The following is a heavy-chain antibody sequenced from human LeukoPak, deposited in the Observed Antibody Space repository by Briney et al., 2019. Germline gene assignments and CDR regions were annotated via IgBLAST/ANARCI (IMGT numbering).Heavy chain of an antibody. D-gene: IGHD3-16*01. CDR2: INPNSGGT. CDR1: GYTFTGYY. J-gene: IGHJ4*02. Sequence: ASVKVSCKASGYTFTGYYMHWVRQAPGQGLEWMGWINPNSGGTNYAQKFQGRVTMTRDTSISTAYMELSRLRSDDTAVYYCAREQTAIGDYFDYWGQGTLVTVSS. CDR3: AREQTAIGDYFDY. V-gene: IGHV1-2*02.